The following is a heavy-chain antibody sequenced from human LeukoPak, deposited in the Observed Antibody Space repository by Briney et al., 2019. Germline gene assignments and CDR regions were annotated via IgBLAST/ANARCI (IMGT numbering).Heavy chain of an antibody. Sequence: PGGSLRLSCAASGFTFSTYPMSWVRQAPGRGLEWVANIKQDGGEKYYVDSVKGRFTISRDNARNSLYLQMNSLRAEDTAVYYCARDLGGARSYYYYMDIWGRGTTVTVSS. V-gene: IGHV3-7*01. CDR2: IKQDGGEK. CDR3: ARDLGGARSYYYYMDI. J-gene: IGHJ6*03. CDR1: GFTFSTYP. D-gene: IGHD2-21*01.